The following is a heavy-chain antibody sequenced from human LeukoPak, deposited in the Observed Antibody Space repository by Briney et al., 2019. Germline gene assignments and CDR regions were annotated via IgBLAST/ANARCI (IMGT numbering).Heavy chain of an antibody. CDR1: RFIFSNYA. CDR3: ARQDCSGGSCYLDY. D-gene: IGHD2-15*01. CDR2: ISYHGSDQ. J-gene: IGHJ4*02. Sequence: GRSLRLSCAAPRFIFSNYAMHWVRQAPGKGLDWVAVISYHGSDQFYADSVKGRFTISRDYSKNTLFLQMNSLRTEDTAVYYCARQDCSGGSCYLDYWGQGTLVTVSS. V-gene: IGHV3-30*04.